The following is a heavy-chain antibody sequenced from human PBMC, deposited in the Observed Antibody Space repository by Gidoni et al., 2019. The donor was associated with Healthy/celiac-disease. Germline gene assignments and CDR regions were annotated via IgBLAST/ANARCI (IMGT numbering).Heavy chain of an antibody. V-gene: IGHV3-23*01. CDR1: GFTFSSYA. J-gene: IGHJ4*02. CDR3: AKAGSSGRPYYFDY. D-gene: IGHD6-19*01. Sequence: EVQLLESGGGLVQPGGSLRLSCAASGFTFSSYAMSWVRQAPGKGLEWVSGISGSGHTTYYADSVKGRFTISRDNSKNTLYLQMNSLRAEDTAVYYCAKAGSSGRPYYFDYWGQGTLVTVSS. CDR2: ISGSGHTT.